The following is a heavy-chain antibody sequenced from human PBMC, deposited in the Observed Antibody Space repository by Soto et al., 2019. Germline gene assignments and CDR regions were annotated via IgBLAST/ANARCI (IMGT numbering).Heavy chain of an antibody. CDR1: GYSFTSYW. CDR3: ARHGEVGCSSTSCYVPYYYYGMDV. V-gene: IGHV5-51*01. Sequence: PGESLKISCKGSGYSFTSYWIGWVRQMPGKGLEWMGIIYPGDSDTGYSPSFQGQVTISADKSISTAYLQWSSLKASDTAMYYCARHGEVGCSSTSCYVPYYYYGMDVWGQGTTVTVSS. J-gene: IGHJ6*02. D-gene: IGHD2-2*01. CDR2: IYPGDSDT.